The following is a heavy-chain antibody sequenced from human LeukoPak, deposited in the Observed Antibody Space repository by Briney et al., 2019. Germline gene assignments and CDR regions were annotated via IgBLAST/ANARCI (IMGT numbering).Heavy chain of an antibody. CDR1: AFTFSDSW. D-gene: IGHD3-10*01. CDR2: MKEDGSEK. Sequence: GGCVTLSCAAAAFTFSDSWTRWVRLAAGEWRECLANMKEDGSEKYRVDCVKGRFAISRDNAKNSLYLQMNSLRDEDTAVYYCARGPNYGSRSDYFDYWGQGTLVTVSS. J-gene: IGHJ4*02. V-gene: IGHV3-7*03. CDR3: ARGPNYGSRSDYFDY.